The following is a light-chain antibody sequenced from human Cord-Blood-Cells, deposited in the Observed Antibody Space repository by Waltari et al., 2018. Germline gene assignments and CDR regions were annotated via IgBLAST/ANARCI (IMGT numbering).Light chain of an antibody. Sequence: QSDLTQPASVSGSPGLSITISCTGTSSDVGGCNYVSWYQRHPGKAPKLMIYDVSKRPSRVSNRCSGTKSGNTDALTISGLQAEDGADYYCSSYTSSSSWVFGGGTKLTV. V-gene: IGLV2-14*03. CDR2: DVS. CDR3: SSYTSSSSWV. J-gene: IGLJ3*02. CDR1: SSDVGGCNY.